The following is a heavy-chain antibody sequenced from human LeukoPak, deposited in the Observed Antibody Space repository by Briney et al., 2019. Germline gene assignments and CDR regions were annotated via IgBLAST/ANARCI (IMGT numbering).Heavy chain of an antibody. CDR1: GFTFSSYA. D-gene: IGHD6-25*01. CDR2: ISYDGSNK. CDR3: ARDSTGWFDP. V-gene: IGHV3-30-3*01. J-gene: IGHJ5*02. Sequence: GRSLRLSCAASGFTFSSYAMHWVRQAPGKGLEWVAVISYDGSNKYYADSVKGRFTISRDNSKSTLYLQMNSLRAEDTAVYYCARDSTGWFDPWGQGTLVTVSS.